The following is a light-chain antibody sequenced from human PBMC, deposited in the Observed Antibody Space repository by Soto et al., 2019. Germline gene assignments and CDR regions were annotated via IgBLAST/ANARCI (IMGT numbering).Light chain of an antibody. CDR3: QQSYSNTIS. CDR2: AAS. J-gene: IGKJ3*01. Sequence: DIHMTQSPSSLSASVGNRFPITCRASQSISRYLNWYQKKPGKAPKLLIYAASGLQSGVPSRLSGSGYGTDYSLTISSVKHEDFATYYCQQSYSNTISFGPGTKVDIK. V-gene: IGKV1-39*01. CDR1: QSISRY.